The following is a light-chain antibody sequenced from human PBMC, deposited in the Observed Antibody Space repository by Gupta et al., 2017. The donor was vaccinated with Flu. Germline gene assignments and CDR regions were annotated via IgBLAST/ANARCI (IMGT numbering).Light chain of an antibody. V-gene: IGLV2-14*01. Sequence: QPALTPPASASGTPTRTITIACTGYSSAVGAYNYVSWYKHYTGKSLKVMIYEVSNRPSGVSTHIFASKSCNAASLPISARQAEDDAVDYCSSYTRSRACVFGGGTKLTVL. CDR2: EVS. J-gene: IGLJ3*02. CDR1: SSAVGAYNY. CDR3: SSYTRSRACV.